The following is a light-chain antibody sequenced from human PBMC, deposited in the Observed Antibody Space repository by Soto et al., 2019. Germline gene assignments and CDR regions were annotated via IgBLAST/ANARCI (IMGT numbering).Light chain of an antibody. CDR2: KAS. V-gene: IGKV1-5*03. Sequence: DIQMTQSPSTLSGSVGDRVTITCRASQTISSWLAWYQQKPGKAPKLLIYKASTLKSGVPSRFSGSGSGTEFTLTISSLQPDDFATYYLSQQNSYCTFGQGTK. CDR3: SQQNSYCT. CDR1: QTISSW. J-gene: IGKJ1*01.